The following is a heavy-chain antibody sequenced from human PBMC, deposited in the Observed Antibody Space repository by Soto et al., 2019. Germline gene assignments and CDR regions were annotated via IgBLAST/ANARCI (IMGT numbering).Heavy chain of an antibody. V-gene: IGHV4-39*01. J-gene: IGHJ6*02. CDR3: AGGDYYHSSGYYFYYYTMDV. D-gene: IGHD3-22*01. Sequence: SETLSLTCTVSGGSNSSSSYYWGWIRQPPGKGLEWIGNVYYGGSTYYNPSLKSRVTISVETSKSQFSLKLSSVTAADTAVYYCAGGDYYHSSGYYFYYYTMDVWGQGTTVTVSS. CDR1: GGSNSSSSYY. CDR2: VYYGGST.